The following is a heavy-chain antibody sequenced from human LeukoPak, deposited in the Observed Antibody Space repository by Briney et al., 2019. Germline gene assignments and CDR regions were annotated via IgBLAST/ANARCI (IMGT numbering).Heavy chain of an antibody. CDR3: ARGRYSYGYYFDY. J-gene: IGHJ4*02. Sequence: SETLSLTCTVSGGSISSSSYYWGWIRQPPGKGLEWIGSIYYSGSTYYNPSLKSRVTISVDTSKNQFSLKLSSATAADTAVYYCARGRYSYGYYFDYWGQGTLVTVSS. CDR2: IYYSGST. CDR1: GGSISSSSYY. D-gene: IGHD5-18*01. V-gene: IGHV4-39*07.